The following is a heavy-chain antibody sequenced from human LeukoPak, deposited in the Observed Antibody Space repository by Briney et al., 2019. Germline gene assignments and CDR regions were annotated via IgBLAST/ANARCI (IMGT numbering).Heavy chain of an antibody. J-gene: IGHJ3*02. CDR2: IYPGDSDT. CDR3: ARRIVGATYAFDI. D-gene: IGHD1-26*01. CDR1: GYSFSSYW. Sequence: GESLKISCKGSGYSFSSYWIGWVRQMPGKGLEWVGIIYPGDSDTRYSPSFQGQVTISADKSISTAYLQWSSLKASDTAMYYCARRIVGATYAFDIWGQGTMVTVSS. V-gene: IGHV5-51*01.